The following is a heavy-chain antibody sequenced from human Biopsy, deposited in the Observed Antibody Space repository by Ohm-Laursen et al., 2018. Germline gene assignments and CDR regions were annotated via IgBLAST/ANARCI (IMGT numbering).Heavy chain of an antibody. CDR2: FAPENGKT. J-gene: IGHJ4*02. CDR1: GYTLTELS. CDR3: AADINVWNVNY. Sequence: VASVKVSCKVSGYTLTELSMHWVRQAPGKGLEWMGGFAPENGKTVYAQNFQARVFMTEDTSTDTAYMELRSLRSEDTAVYYCAADINVWNVNYWGQGTQVTVSS. V-gene: IGHV1-24*01. D-gene: IGHD1-1*01.